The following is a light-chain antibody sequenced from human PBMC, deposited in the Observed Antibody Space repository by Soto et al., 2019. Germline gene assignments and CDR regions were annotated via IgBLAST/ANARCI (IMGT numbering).Light chain of an antibody. Sequence: DIVMTQSPLSLPVTPGEPASISCRSSQSLLHSNGYNYLDWYLQKPGQSPQLLIYLGSNRASGVPDRFSGSGSGTDFTLKTSRVEAEDVGVYYCMQALQTRSFGGGTKVDIK. CDR2: LGS. V-gene: IGKV2-28*01. CDR1: QSLLHSNGYNY. J-gene: IGKJ4*01. CDR3: MQALQTRS.